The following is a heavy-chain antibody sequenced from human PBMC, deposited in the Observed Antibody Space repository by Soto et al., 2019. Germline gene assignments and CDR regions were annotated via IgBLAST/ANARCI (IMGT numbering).Heavy chain of an antibody. Sequence: QVQLQESGPGLVRPSQTLSLICTVSGGSINSGDSYWNWIRQHPEKGLEWIGYINYRGSTFYNPSLKSRIIISVDTSKNQFSLKLNSVTAADTVVYYCARDAPGVPPYWGQGTLVTVSS. CDR1: GGSINSGDSY. D-gene: IGHD2-2*01. CDR2: INYRGST. CDR3: ARDAPGVPPY. V-gene: IGHV4-31*03. J-gene: IGHJ4*02.